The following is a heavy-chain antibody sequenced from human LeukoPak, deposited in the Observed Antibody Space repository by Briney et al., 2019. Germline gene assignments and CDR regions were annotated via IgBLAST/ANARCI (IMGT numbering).Heavy chain of an antibody. Sequence: ASVKVSCKASGYTFTSYGISWVRQAPGQGLEWMGWISAYNGNTNHAQKLQGRVAMTTDTSTSTAYMELRSLRSDDTAVYYCARVLGATIRQDAFDIWGQGTMVTVSS. CDR2: ISAYNGNT. V-gene: IGHV1-18*01. D-gene: IGHD1-26*01. CDR1: GYTFTSYG. J-gene: IGHJ3*02. CDR3: ARVLGATIRQDAFDI.